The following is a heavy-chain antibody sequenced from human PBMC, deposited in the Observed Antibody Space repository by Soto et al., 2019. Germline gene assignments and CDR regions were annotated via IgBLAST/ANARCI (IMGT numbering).Heavy chain of an antibody. D-gene: IGHD2-21*02. CDR1: GGSISSGACY. CDR2: IYYSGRT. Sequence: SETLSLTCTVSGGSISSGACYWSWIRQHPGKGLEWIGYIYYSGRTYYNPSLKSRVTISVDTSKNQFSLKLRSVTAADTAVYYCERDPAYCGGDCYHLWGQGTLVTVSS. V-gene: IGHV4-31*03. CDR3: ERDPAYCGGDCYHL. J-gene: IGHJ4*02.